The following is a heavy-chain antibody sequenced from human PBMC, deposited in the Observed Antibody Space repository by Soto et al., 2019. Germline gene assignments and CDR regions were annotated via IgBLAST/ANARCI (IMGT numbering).Heavy chain of an antibody. D-gene: IGHD1-1*01. J-gene: IGHJ6*02. CDR2: MSANSGAT. CDR1: GYTFTSYD. V-gene: IGHV1-8*01. Sequence: QVQLVQSGAEVTKPGASVKVSCKASGYTFTSYDINWVRQATGQGLEWMGWMSANSGATGYAQKFQGRVTMTRDTSISTASMELSNLRSEDTAIYYCARGVDAGVDVWGQGSTVTVSS. CDR3: ARGVDAGVDV.